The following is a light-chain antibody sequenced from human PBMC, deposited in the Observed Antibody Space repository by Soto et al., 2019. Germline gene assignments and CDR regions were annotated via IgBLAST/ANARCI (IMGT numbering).Light chain of an antibody. J-gene: IGKJ5*01. CDR2: DAS. Sequence: EIVLTQSPGTLSLSPGERATLSCRASHSVSYNYLAWYQQKPGQAPRLLIYDASSRVTGIPDRFTGSGSGTDFTLTISRLEPEDFAVYYCQQYGSSPCAFGQGTRLEIK. V-gene: IGKV3-20*01. CDR3: QQYGSSPCA. CDR1: HSVSYNY.